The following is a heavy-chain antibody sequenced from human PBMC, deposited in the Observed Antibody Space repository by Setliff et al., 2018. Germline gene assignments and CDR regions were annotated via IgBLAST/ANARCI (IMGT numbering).Heavy chain of an antibody. CDR1: GYTFNNYG. Sequence: GASVKVSCKAPGYTFNNYGVAWVRQAPGQGLDRMGWVTIYNGNTKYAQNLQGRLTLSTDRSTSTVYMELGSLTTDDTAIYYCARVESMVRGKNILRHFDYWGQGTQVTVSS. D-gene: IGHD3-10*01. CDR2: VTIYNGNT. V-gene: IGHV1-18*01. J-gene: IGHJ4*02. CDR3: ARVESMVRGKNILRHFDY.